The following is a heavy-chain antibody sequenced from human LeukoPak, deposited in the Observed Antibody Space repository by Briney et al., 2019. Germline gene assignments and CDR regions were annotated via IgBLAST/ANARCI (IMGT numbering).Heavy chain of an antibody. CDR3: AKAFGPMVRGNPFDY. CDR2: ISWNSGSI. V-gene: IGHV3-9*01. Sequence: GGSLRLSCAAPGFTFDDYAMHWVRQAPGKGLEWVSAISWNSGSIGYADSVKGRFTISRDNAKNSLYLQMNSLRAEDTALYYCAKAFGPMVRGNPFDYWGQGTLVTVSS. D-gene: IGHD3-10*01. CDR1: GFTFDDYA. J-gene: IGHJ4*02.